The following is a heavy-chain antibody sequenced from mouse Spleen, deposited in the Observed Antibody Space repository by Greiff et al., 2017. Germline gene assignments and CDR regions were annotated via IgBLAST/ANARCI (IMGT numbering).Heavy chain of an antibody. J-gene: IGHJ4*01. CDR3: TGYYEGAMDY. CDR1: GYTFTDYE. V-gene: IGHV1-15*01. Sequence: VKLVESGAELVRPGASVTLSCKASGYTFTDYEMHWVKQTPVHGLEWIGAIDPETGGTAYNQKFKGKAILTADKSSSTAYMELRSLTSEDSAVYYCTGYYEGAMDYWGQGTSVTVSS. D-gene: IGHD2-4*01. CDR2: IDPETGGT.